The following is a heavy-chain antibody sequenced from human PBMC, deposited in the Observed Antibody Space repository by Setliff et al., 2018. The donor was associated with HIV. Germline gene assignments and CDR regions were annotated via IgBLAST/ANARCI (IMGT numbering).Heavy chain of an antibody. CDR2: IIPIFGPA. Sequence: GPSVKVSCKASGGTVSSYAINWVRQAPGQGLEWMGGIIPIFGPANYAQKFQDRVTITTDESTSTAYMELSSLKSEDTAVYYCARGFEVESSGWFDPWGQGTLVTVSS. CDR1: GGTVSSYA. J-gene: IGHJ5*02. CDR3: ARGFEVESSGWFDP. V-gene: IGHV1-69*05. D-gene: IGHD3-9*01.